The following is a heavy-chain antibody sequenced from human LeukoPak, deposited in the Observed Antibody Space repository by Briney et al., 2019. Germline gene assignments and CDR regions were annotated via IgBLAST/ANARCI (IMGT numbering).Heavy chain of an antibody. Sequence: PSETLSLTCTVSGGSISSYYWSWIRQPPGKGLEWIGYIYYSGSTNYNPSLKSRVTISVDTSKNQFSLKLGSVTAADTAVYYCARVVLVGDAFDIWGQGTMVTVSS. V-gene: IGHV4-59*01. CDR3: ARVVLVGDAFDI. CDR2: IYYSGST. J-gene: IGHJ3*02. CDR1: GGSISSYY.